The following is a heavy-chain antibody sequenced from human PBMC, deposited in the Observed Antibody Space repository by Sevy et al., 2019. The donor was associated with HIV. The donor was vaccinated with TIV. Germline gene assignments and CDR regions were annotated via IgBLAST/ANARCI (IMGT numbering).Heavy chain of an antibody. D-gene: IGHD1-7*01. J-gene: IGHJ6*03. V-gene: IGHV3-30*02. CDR2: IRYDGSNK. Sequence: GGSLRLSCAASGFTFSSYGMHWVRQAPGKGLEWVAFIRYDGSNKYYADSVKGRFTNSRDNSKKTLYLQMNSLRAEDTAVYYCAKVPAGGTTLYYYYYMDVWGKGTTVTVSS. CDR3: AKVPAGGTTLYYYYYMDV. CDR1: GFTFSSYG.